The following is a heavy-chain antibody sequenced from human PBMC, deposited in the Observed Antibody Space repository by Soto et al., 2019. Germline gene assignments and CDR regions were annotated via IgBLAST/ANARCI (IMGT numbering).Heavy chain of an antibody. CDR3: ARDAWVCSSNSCYFHGLDV. CDR2: VSPDGSRK. V-gene: IGHV3-30-3*01. D-gene: IGHD2-2*01. CDR1: GFTFSTYS. J-gene: IGHJ6*02. Sequence: PGGSLRLSCTASGFTFSTYSLHWVRQAPGKGLEWVAVVSPDGSRKYYADSVKGRFTILRDNFENIVYFRMNNLRPEDTAVYYCARDAWVCSSNSCYFHGLDVWGQGTTVTVSS.